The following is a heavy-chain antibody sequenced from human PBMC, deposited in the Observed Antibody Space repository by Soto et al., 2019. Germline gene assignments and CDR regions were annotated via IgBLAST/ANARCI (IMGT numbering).Heavy chain of an antibody. D-gene: IGHD2-2*01. CDR3: ARVPYCSSSSCYSYFDS. CDR2: ISSEGSST. CDR1: GFTLSNYW. V-gene: IGHV3-74*01. J-gene: IGHJ4*02. Sequence: EVQLVESGGGLVQPGGSLRLSCAASGFTLSNYWMHWARQAPGKGLVWVSRISSEGSSTNYADSVKGRFTISRDNAKNTLHLQMNSLRAEDTAVYYCARVPYCSSSSCYSYFDSWGQGTLVTVSS.